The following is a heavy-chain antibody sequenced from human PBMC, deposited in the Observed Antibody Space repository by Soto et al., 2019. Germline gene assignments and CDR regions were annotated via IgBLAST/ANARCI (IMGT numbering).Heavy chain of an antibody. CDR3: ARAPRDTTVVTPPRAFDI. CDR1: GGSFSGYY. CDR2: INHSGST. V-gene: IGHV4-34*01. Sequence: QVQLQQWGAGLLKPSETLSLTCAVYGGSFSGYYWSWIRQPPGKGLEWIGEINHSGSTNYNPSLKLRVTISVDTSKNQFSLKLGSVTAADTAVYYCARAPRDTTVVTPPRAFDIWGQGTMVTVSS. J-gene: IGHJ3*02. D-gene: IGHD4-17*01.